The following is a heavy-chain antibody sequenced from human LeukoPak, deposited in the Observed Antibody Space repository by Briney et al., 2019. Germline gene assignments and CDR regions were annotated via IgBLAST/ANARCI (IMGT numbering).Heavy chain of an antibody. D-gene: IGHD3-22*01. CDR1: GFTFSSYA. Sequence: GGSLRLSCAASGFTFSSYALSWVRQAPGKGLEWVPAISGSGGSTYYADSVKGRFTISRDNSKNTLYLQMNSLRAEDTAVYYCAKAFRIMIVVVPSDYWGQGTLVTVSS. CDR2: ISGSGGST. CDR3: AKAFRIMIVVVPSDY. J-gene: IGHJ4*02. V-gene: IGHV3-23*01.